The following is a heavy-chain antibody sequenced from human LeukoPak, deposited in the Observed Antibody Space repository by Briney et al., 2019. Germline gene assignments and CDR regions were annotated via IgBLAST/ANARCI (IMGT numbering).Heavy chain of an antibody. D-gene: IGHD1-14*01. CDR2: IIPIFGTA. J-gene: IGHJ4*02. V-gene: IGHV1-69*05. CDR1: GGTFSSYA. CDR3: ATEMGSRYFDY. Sequence: GASVKVSCKASGGTFSSYAISWVRQAPGQGLEWMGGIIPIFGTANYAQKFQGRVTITTDESTSTAYMELSSLRSEDTAVYYCATEMGSRYFDYWGQGTLVTVSS.